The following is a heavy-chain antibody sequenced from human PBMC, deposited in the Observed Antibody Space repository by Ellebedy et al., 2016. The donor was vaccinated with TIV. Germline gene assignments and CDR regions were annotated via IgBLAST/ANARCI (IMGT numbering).Heavy chain of an antibody. Sequence: ASVKVSXXASGGTFSSYAINWVRQATGQGLEWMGWMNPNSGNTGYAQKFQGRVTMTRNTSISTAYMELSSLRSEDTAVYYCARADSSGWFDGMDVWGQGTTVTVSS. J-gene: IGHJ6*02. D-gene: IGHD6-19*01. CDR3: ARADSSGWFDGMDV. CDR1: GGTFSSYA. CDR2: MNPNSGNT. V-gene: IGHV1-8*02.